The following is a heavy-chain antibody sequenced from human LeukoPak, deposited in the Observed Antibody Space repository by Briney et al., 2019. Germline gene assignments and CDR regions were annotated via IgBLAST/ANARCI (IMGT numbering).Heavy chain of an antibody. Sequence: ASVKVSCKASGGTFSSYAISWVRQAPGQGLEWMGRIIPILGIANYAQKFQGRVTITADKSTSTAYMELSSLRSEDTAVYYCATALVDTAMVVDYWGQGTLVTVSS. CDR2: IIPILGIA. D-gene: IGHD5-18*01. CDR3: ATALVDTAMVVDY. CDR1: GGTFSSYA. J-gene: IGHJ4*02. V-gene: IGHV1-69*04.